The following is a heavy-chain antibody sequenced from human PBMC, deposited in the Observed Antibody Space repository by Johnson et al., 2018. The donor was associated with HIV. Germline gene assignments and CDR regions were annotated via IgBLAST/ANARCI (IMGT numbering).Heavy chain of an antibody. D-gene: IGHD6-19*01. V-gene: IGHV3-30*03. J-gene: IGHJ3*02. CDR1: GFTFDDYG. Sequence: QVQLVESGGGVVRPGGSLRLSCAASGFTFDDYGMSWVRQAPGKGPEWVAVISYDGSNKYYADSVRGRFTISRDNSKNTLYLQMNSLRTEDTADYYCVRDQGSGWPTNAFDIWGRGTRVTVSS. CDR2: ISYDGSNK. CDR3: VRDQGSGWPTNAFDI.